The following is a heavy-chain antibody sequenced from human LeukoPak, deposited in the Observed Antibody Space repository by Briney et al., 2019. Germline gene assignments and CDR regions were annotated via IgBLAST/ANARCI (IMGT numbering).Heavy chain of an antibody. D-gene: IGHD3-3*01. CDR2: INPTSGAT. V-gene: IGHV1-2*02. J-gene: IGHJ4*02. CDR3: ASWRGNVDSWSSPFDY. CDR1: GHSFTAYY. Sequence: GASVKVSCRPSGHSFTAYYIHWVRQAPGQGLEWMGWINPTSGATKYAQKFEGRVTMTRDTAISTAYMELSRLTSDDTAVYYCASWRGNVDSWSSPFDYWGQGSLVTVSS.